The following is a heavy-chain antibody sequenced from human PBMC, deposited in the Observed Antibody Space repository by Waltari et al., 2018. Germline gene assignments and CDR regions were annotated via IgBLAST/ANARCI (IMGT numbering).Heavy chain of an antibody. D-gene: IGHD3-22*01. CDR3: ARGGARHYDSSGYYDFDS. Sequence: QVQLVQSGAEVKKPGASVKGSCKASGDTFSSYAMSWVGQAPGQGLEWRGGIVPLFGTAKYAHNFQDRLTITTDEFTTTAYMELSGLGSEDTAVYFCARGGARHYDSSGYYDFDSWGQGTQVSVSS. J-gene: IGHJ4*02. CDR2: IVPLFGTA. CDR1: GDTFSSYA. V-gene: IGHV1-69*05.